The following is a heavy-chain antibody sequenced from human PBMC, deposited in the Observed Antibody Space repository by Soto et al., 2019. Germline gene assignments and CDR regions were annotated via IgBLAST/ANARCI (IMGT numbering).Heavy chain of an antibody. J-gene: IGHJ4*02. CDR1: GYTFTGYF. V-gene: IGHV1-2*02. Sequence: ASLKVSCKASGYTFTGYFMHWVRQAPGQGLEWMGWINPNTGGANYAQKFQDRVTMTRDTSTNTAYMEMNRLRSDDTAVYYCARSLSTISARPDYWGQGTLVTVSS. CDR3: ARSLSTISARPDY. CDR2: INPNTGGA. D-gene: IGHD6-6*01.